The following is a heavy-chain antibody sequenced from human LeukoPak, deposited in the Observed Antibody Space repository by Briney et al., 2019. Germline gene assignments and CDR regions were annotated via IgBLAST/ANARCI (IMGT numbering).Heavy chain of an antibody. CDR3: ARLFGEVTIYDY. CDR1: GFPFSSSW. D-gene: IGHD3-10*01. Sequence: GGSLRLSCAASGFPFSSSWMSSVRQAPGGGLGWVASINQDESQIHYVHSVKGRFTISRDNAKNSLYLEMSSLRAEDTAEYYCARLFGEVTIYDYWGQGTLVTVSS. J-gene: IGHJ4*02. V-gene: IGHV3-7*01. CDR2: INQDESQI.